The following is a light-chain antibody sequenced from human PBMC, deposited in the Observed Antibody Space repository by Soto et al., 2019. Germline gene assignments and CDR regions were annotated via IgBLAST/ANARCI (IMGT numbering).Light chain of an antibody. CDR1: SSDVGSYNL. J-gene: IGLJ1*01. CDR3: CSYAGTVAYV. V-gene: IGLV2-23*02. CDR2: EVN. Sequence: QSALTQPAPLSGSPGQSITISCTGTSSDVGSYNLVSWYQQLPGKAPKVIICEVNKRPSGVSYRFSGSKSGNTASLTISGLQTEDEADYYCCSYAGTVAYVFGTGTKVTVL.